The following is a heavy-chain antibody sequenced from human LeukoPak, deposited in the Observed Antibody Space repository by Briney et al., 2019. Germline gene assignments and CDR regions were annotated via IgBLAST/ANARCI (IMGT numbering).Heavy chain of an antibody. D-gene: IGHD5-18*01. CDR3: AGVGGYSYGSFAY. CDR2: IYYSGST. V-gene: IGHV4-59*01. J-gene: IGHJ4*02. CDR1: GGSISSYY. Sequence: SETLSLTCTVSGGSISSYYWSWIRQPPGKGLEWIGYIYYSGSTNYNPSLKSRVTISVDTSKNQFSLKLSSVTAADTALYYCAGVGGYSYGSFAYWGQGTLVTVSS.